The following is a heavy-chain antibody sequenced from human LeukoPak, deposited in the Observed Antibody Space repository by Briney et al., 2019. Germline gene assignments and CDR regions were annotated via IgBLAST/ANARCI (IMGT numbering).Heavy chain of an antibody. D-gene: IGHD2-2*02. V-gene: IGHV1-69*13. CDR3: ARLGHCRETNCYSDFYYMDV. CDR1: GGTFSTYA. CDR2: IIPVFDKA. J-gene: IGHJ6*03. Sequence: SVKVSCKASGGTFSTYAINWVRQATGQGLEWMGGIIPVFDKANYAQKFRDRVTITADDSTTTAYMELTSLTSDDTAIYYCARLGHCRETNCYSDFYYMDVWGKGTTVIVSS.